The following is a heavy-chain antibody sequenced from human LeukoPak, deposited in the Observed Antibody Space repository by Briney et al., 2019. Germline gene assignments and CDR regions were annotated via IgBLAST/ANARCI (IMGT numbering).Heavy chain of an antibody. CDR1: GFTFSDYY. V-gene: IGHV3-11*01. J-gene: IGHJ4*02. Sequence: GGSLRLSCAASGFTFSDYYMSWIRQAPGKGLEWISYISGSGTTIYYADSVKGRFTISRDNAKNSLYLQMNSLRAEDTAVYYCARDRAAGASFDYWGQGTLVTVSS. D-gene: IGHD6-13*01. CDR2: ISGSGTTI. CDR3: ARDRAAGASFDY.